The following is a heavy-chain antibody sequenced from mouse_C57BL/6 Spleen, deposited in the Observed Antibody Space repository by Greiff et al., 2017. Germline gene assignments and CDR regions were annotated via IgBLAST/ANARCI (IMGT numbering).Heavy chain of an antibody. V-gene: IGHV5-4*01. CDR3: ARDGGTGFDY. CDR2: ISDGGSYT. J-gene: IGHJ2*01. D-gene: IGHD4-1*01. Sequence: EVKLVESGGGLVKPGGSLKLSCAASGFTFSSYAMSWVRQTPEKRLEWVATISDGGSYTYYPENVKGRFTISRDNAKNNLYLQMSHLKSEDTAMYYCARDGGTGFDYWGQGTTLTVSS. CDR1: GFTFSSYA.